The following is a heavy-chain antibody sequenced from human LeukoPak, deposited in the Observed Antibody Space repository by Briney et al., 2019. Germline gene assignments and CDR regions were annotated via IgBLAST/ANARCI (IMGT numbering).Heavy chain of an antibody. CDR1: GFTFSSYA. D-gene: IGHD3-10*01. Sequence: PGGSPRLSCAASGFTFSSYAMSWVRQAPGKGLEWVSAISGSGGSTYYADSVKGRFTISRDNSKNTLYLQMNSLRAEDTAVYYCAKRRYGSGSCFDYWGQGTLVTVSS. CDR3: AKRRYGSGSCFDY. J-gene: IGHJ4*02. CDR2: ISGSGGST. V-gene: IGHV3-23*01.